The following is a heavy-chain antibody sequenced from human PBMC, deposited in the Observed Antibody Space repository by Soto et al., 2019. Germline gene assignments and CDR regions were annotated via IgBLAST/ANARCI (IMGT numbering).Heavy chain of an antibody. V-gene: IGHV3-53*01. CDR2: IYSGGST. Sequence: PGGSLRLSCAASGFSVISNYMTWVRQAPGKGLEWVSVIYSGGSTYYADSVKGRFTISRDYSKNTLYLQMNSLRAEDTAVYYCARGLGHFKGVFDYWGQGTLVTVSS. J-gene: IGHJ4*02. CDR3: ARGLGHFKGVFDY. CDR1: GFSVISNY. D-gene: IGHD3-16*01.